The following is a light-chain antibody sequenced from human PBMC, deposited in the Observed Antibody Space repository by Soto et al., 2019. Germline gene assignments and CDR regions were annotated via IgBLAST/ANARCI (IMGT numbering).Light chain of an antibody. J-gene: IGLJ1*01. Sequence: QSVLTQPASVSGSPGQSITVSCTGTSSDLGNYNYVSWYQHHPGKAPKLMVYEVSNRPSGVSNRFSGSKSGNTASLTISGLQVEDEAEYYCSSYTSSATLVFGAGSKVTVL. CDR1: SSDLGNYNY. V-gene: IGLV2-14*01. CDR3: SSYTSSATLV. CDR2: EVS.